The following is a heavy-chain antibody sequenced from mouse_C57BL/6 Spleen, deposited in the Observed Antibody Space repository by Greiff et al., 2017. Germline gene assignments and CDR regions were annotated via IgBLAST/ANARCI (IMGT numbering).Heavy chain of an antibody. CDR3: ARITTVVATSLDY. CDR2: IDPEDGET. D-gene: IGHD1-1*01. J-gene: IGHJ2*01. CDR1: GFNIKDYY. Sequence: VQLKESGAELVKPGASVKLSCTASGFNIKDYYMHWVKQRTEQGLAWIGRIDPEDGETKYAPKFQGKATITADPSSNTAYLQLSSLTSEDTAVYYCARITTVVATSLDYWGQGTTLTVSS. V-gene: IGHV14-2*01.